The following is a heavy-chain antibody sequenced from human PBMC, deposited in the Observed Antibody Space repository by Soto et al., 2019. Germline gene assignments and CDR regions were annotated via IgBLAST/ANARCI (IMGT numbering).Heavy chain of an antibody. V-gene: IGHV1-18*01. CDR1: GYTFTSYG. D-gene: IGHD3-10*01. CDR3: AREMVRGVGSDY. Sequence: QVQLVQSGAEVKKPGASVKVSCKASGYTFTSYGISWVRQAPGQGLEWMGWISTYNGNTKYAQKLQGRVTMTTDTYTRTAYMELRSLRADDTAVCYCAREMVRGVGSDYWGQGTLVTVSS. J-gene: IGHJ4*02. CDR2: ISTYNGNT.